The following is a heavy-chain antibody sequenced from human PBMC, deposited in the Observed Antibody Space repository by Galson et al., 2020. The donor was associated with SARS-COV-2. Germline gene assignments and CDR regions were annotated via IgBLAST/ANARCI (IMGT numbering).Heavy chain of an antibody. Sequence: ALHGESLKISCAASGFTFSIYWMHWVRQAPGKGPVWVSRINSDGSSLSYADSVKGRFTISRDNAKNTLYLQMNSLRAEDTAVYYCVRDPEYSRLTTKYYGMDVWGPGTTVTVSS. CDR2: INSDGSSL. D-gene: IGHD6-6*01. J-gene: IGHJ6*02. V-gene: IGHV3-74*01. CDR1: GFTFSIYW. CDR3: VRDPEYSRLTTKYYGMDV.